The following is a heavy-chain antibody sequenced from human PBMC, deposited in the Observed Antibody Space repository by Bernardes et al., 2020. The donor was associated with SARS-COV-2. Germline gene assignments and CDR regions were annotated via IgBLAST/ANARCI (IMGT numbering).Heavy chain of an antibody. J-gene: IGHJ4*02. CDR3: AKGGFEEVLSQFDY. Sequence: GGSLRLSCAASGFTCSKYGMHWVRQAPGKGLEWVAVISNDGSNKYYEDSVKGRFTISRDNSKNTLYLQMNSLRAEDTAVYYCAKGGFEEVLSQFDYWGQGTLVTVSS. D-gene: IGHD3-10*01. CDR1: GFTCSKYG. CDR2: ISNDGSNK. V-gene: IGHV3-30*18.